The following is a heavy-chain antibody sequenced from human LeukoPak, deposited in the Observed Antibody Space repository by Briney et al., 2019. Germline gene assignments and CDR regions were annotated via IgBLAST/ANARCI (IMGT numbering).Heavy chain of an antibody. CDR3: ARADCSSTSCYIYWFDP. D-gene: IGHD2-2*01. Sequence: ASVKVSCKASGYTLTGYYMHWVRQAPGQGLEWRGWINPNSGGTNYAQKFQGRVTMTRDTSISTAYMELSRLRSDDTAVYYCARADCSSTSCYIYWFDPWGQGTLVTVSS. J-gene: IGHJ5*02. V-gene: IGHV1-2*02. CDR2: INPNSGGT. CDR1: GYTLTGYY.